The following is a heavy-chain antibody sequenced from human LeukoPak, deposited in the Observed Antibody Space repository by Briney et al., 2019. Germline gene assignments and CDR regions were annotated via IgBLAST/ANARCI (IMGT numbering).Heavy chain of an antibody. CDR2: INPNSGGT. V-gene: IGHV1-2*02. Sequence: ASVKVSCKASGYTFTGYYMHWVRQAPGQGLEWMGWINPNSGGTNYAQKFQGRVTMTRDTSLSTAYMELSRLRSDDTAVYYCARGYCSSTSCYEGWFDPWGQGTLVTVSS. CDR1: GYTFTGYY. CDR3: ARGYCSSTSCYEGWFDP. J-gene: IGHJ5*02. D-gene: IGHD2-2*01.